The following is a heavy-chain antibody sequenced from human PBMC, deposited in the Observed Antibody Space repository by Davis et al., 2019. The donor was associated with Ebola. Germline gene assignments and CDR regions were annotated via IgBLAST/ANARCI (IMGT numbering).Heavy chain of an antibody. Sequence: GESLKISCAASGFTFDGHWMDWVRQAPGKGLEWVAHIKEDGTVKHYIDSLKGRFTISRDNTRNSLYLQMNSLRAEDTAVYYCARNRGWLQFDYWGQGILVTVSS. CDR2: IKEDGTVK. CDR1: GFTFDGHW. V-gene: IGHV3-7*01. D-gene: IGHD5-24*01. J-gene: IGHJ4*02. CDR3: ARNRGWLQFDY.